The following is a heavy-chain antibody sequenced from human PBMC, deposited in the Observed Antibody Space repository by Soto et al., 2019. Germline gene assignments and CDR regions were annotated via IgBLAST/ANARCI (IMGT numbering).Heavy chain of an antibody. CDR1: GGSISSYY. Sequence: SETLSLTCTVSGGSISSYYWSRIRQPPGKGLEWIGYIYYSGSTNYNPSLKSRVTISVDTSKNQFSLKLSSVTAADTAVYYCARSGLYSSSWFWFDPWGQGTLVTVSS. D-gene: IGHD6-13*01. CDR3: ARSGLYSSSWFWFDP. V-gene: IGHV4-59*01. J-gene: IGHJ5*02. CDR2: IYYSGST.